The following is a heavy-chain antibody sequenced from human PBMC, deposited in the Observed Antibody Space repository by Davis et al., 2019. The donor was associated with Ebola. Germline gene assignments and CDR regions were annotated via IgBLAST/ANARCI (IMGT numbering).Heavy chain of an antibody. V-gene: IGHV1-18*01. D-gene: IGHD4-17*01. CDR2: ISAYNGNT. J-gene: IGHJ4*02. Sequence: ASVKVSCKASGYTFTSYDINWVRQATGQGLEWMGWISAYNGNTNYAQKLQGRVTVTTDTSTSTAYMELRSLRSDDTAVYYCARDTTVTTFDYWGQGTLVTVSS. CDR1: GYTFTSYD. CDR3: ARDTTVTTFDY.